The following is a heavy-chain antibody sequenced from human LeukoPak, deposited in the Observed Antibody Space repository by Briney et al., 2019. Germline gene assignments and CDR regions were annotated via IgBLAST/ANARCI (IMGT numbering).Heavy chain of an antibody. Sequence: GGSLRLSCAASGFTFSSYSMNWVRQAPGKGLEWVSYISSSSSTIYYADSVKGRFTISRDNAKNSLYLQMNSLRAEDTAVYYCARDSGYEIDYWGQGTLVTVSS. J-gene: IGHJ4*02. CDR2: ISSSSSTI. D-gene: IGHD5-12*01. CDR1: GFTFSSYS. CDR3: ARDSGYEIDY. V-gene: IGHV3-48*01.